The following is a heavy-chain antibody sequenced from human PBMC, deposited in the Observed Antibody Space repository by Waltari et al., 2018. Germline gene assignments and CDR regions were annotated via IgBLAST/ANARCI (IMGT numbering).Heavy chain of an antibody. CDR2: IKHSGST. J-gene: IGHJ6*03. V-gene: IGHV4-34*01. CDR3: ARKGYYYYYYMDV. Sequence: VQLQQWGAGLLKPSEPLALICADQGGSLRGYYWSCIAPPPGRGLEWSGEIKHSGSTNYNPSLKRRGTISVDTSKNQFSLKLIAVTAADTAVYYCARKGYYYYYYMDVWGKGTTVTVSS. CDR1: GGSLRGYY.